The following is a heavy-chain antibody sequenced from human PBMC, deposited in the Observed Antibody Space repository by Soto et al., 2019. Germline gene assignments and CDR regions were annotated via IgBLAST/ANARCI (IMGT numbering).Heavy chain of an antibody. V-gene: IGHV3-23*01. CDR3: AKSLVAASHYYGMDV. J-gene: IGHJ6*02. CDR1: GFTFTSYA. D-gene: IGHD6-6*01. CDR2: ISGSGGST. Sequence: GGSLRLSCAASGFTFTSYAMSWVRQAPGEGLEWVSAISGSGGSTYYRDSVKGRIAISRDNSKSTLYLQMNSLRAEDTAIYYCAKSLVAASHYYGMDVWGQGTTVTVSS.